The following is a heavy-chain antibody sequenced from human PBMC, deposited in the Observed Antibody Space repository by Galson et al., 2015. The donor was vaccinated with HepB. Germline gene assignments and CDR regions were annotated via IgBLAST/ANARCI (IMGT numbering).Heavy chain of an antibody. Sequence: SVKVSCKASGGTFSSYAISWVRQAPGQGLEWMGGIIPIFGTANYAQKFQGRVTITADESTSTAYMELSSLRSEDTAVYYCARVNEVGGWNNYYYYYMDVWGKGTTVTVSS. CDR2: IIPIFGTA. D-gene: IGHD6-19*01. J-gene: IGHJ6*03. V-gene: IGHV1-69*13. CDR1: GGTFSSYA. CDR3: ARVNEVGGWNNYYYYYMDV.